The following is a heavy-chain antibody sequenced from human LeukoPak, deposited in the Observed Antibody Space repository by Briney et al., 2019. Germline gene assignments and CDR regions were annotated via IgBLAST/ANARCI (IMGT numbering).Heavy chain of an antibody. CDR3: ARYLTYYYYYGMDV. D-gene: IGHD4/OR15-4a*01. J-gene: IGHJ6*02. CDR2: IYSGGST. Sequence: PGGSLRLSCAASGFPVSSNYMSWVRQAPAKGPERVSVIYSGGSTYYADSVKGRFTISRDNSKNTLYLQMNSLRAEDTAVYYCARYLTYYYYYGMDVWGQGTTVTVSS. V-gene: IGHV3-66*02. CDR1: GFPVSSNY.